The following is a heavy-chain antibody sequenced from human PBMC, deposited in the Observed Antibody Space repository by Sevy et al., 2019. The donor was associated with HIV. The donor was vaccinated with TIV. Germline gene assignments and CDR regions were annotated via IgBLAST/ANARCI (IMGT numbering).Heavy chain of an antibody. CDR2: IIPMFGTT. CDR3: ARDDCSNLSCHGSLLY. Sequence: ASVKVSCKASGVTFNSYAFHWVRQAPGQGLEWMGGIIPMFGTTDYAQKFQGRVTISADESTSTAYMELRSLRSDDTAVYYCARDDCSNLSCHGSLLYWGQGTLVTVSS. D-gene: IGHD2-2*01. J-gene: IGHJ4*02. V-gene: IGHV1-69*13. CDR1: GVTFNSYA.